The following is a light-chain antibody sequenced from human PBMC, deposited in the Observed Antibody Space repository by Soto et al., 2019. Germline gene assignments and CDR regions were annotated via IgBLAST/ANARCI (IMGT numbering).Light chain of an antibody. CDR3: QSYDSSFVV. CDR1: SGSIANNY. V-gene: IGLV6-57*04. CDR2: ENN. Sequence: NFMLPQPHSVSESPGKTVTISCTRSSGSIANNYMQWYKHRPGSAPTTVIFENNQRPSGVPDRFSGSTDGSSNSASLTISGLQTEDEADYYCQSYDSSFVVFGGGTKLTVL. J-gene: IGLJ2*01.